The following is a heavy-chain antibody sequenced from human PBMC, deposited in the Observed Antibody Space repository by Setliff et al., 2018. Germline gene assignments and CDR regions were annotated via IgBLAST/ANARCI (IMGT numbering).Heavy chain of an antibody. CDR2: ISSSSSTI. CDR3: ARGGEWLVPHAFDI. Sequence: PGGSLRLSCADSGFTFSNYWMHWVRQAPGKGLEWVSYISSSSSTIYYADSVKGRFTISRDNAKNSLYLQMTSLRAEDTAVYYCARGGEWLVPHAFDIWGQGTMVTVSS. V-gene: IGHV3-48*01. D-gene: IGHD6-19*01. J-gene: IGHJ3*02. CDR1: GFTFSNYW.